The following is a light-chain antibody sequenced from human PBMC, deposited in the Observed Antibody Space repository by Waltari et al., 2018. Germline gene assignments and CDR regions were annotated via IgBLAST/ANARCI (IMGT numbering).Light chain of an antibody. Sequence: SSELTQDPAVSVALGQTARLTFPGESLRSYYTNWYQQKPGQAPLLVIYGKNKRPSGIPDRFSGSSSGNTASLTITGAQAADEADYYCNSRDSDGNHHVLFGGGTKLTVL. CDR3: NSRDSDGNHHVL. J-gene: IGLJ2*01. CDR2: GKN. CDR1: SLRSYY. V-gene: IGLV3-19*01.